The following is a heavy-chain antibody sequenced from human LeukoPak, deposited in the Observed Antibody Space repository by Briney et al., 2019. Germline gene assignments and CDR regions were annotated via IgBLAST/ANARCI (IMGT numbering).Heavy chain of an antibody. Sequence: PGGSLRLSCAASGFTFSNSAMNWVRQVPGKGLEWVSSIDYDSSHIYYAASVRGRFTISRDNARNSVYLQMNSLRVEDTAVYYCARDPLRYLRVGHYDYWGQGTLVTVSS. CDR1: GFTFSNSA. D-gene: IGHD3-9*01. CDR3: ARDPLRYLRVGHYDY. J-gene: IGHJ4*02. V-gene: IGHV3-21*01. CDR2: IDYDSSHI.